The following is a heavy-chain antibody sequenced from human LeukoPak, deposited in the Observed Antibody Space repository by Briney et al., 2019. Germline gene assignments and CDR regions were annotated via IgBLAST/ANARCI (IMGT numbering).Heavy chain of an antibody. CDR2: IYYSGST. D-gene: IGHD6-13*01. V-gene: IGHV4-31*03. CDR1: GGSISSGGYY. J-gene: IGHJ4*02. CDR3: ARESHIVAAADRTGGFDY. Sequence: PSETLSLTCTVSGGSISSGGYYWCWIRQHPGKGLEWIGYIYYSGSTYYNPSLKSRVTISVDTSKNQFSLKLSSVTAADTAVYYCARESHIVAAADRTGGFDYWGQGTLVTVSS.